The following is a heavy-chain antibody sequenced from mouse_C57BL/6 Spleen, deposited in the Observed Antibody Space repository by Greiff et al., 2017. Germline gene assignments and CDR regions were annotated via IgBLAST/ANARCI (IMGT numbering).Heavy chain of an antibody. V-gene: IGHV5-4*01. CDR2: ISDGGSYT. CDR1: GFTFSSYA. D-gene: IGHD2-2*01. Sequence: EVQGVESGGGLVKPGGSLKLSCAASGFTFSSYAMSWVRQTPEKRLEWVATISDGGSYTYYPDNVKGRFTISRDNAKNNLYLQMSHLKSEDTAMYYCARDRGLPYFDYWGQGTTLTVSS. CDR3: ARDRGLPYFDY. J-gene: IGHJ2*01.